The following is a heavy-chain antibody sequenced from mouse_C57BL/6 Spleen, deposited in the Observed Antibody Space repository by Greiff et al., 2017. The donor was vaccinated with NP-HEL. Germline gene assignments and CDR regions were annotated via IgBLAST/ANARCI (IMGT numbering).Heavy chain of an antibody. V-gene: IGHV14-4*01. CDR3: TTNGGSRRDGFAD. CDR2: IDPETGDT. J-gene: IGHJ3*01. D-gene: IGHD1-1*01. CDR1: GFNIKDDY. Sequence: VQLKESGAELVRPGASVKLSCTASGFNIKDDYMHWVKQRPEQGLEWIGWIDPETGDTDYASKFQGKATITADTSSNTAYLQLSSLTSEDTAVYYCTTNGGSRRDGFADWGQGTLVTVSA.